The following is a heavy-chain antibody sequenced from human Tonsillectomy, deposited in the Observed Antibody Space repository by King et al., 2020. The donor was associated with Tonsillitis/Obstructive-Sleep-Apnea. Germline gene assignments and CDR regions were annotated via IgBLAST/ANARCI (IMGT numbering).Heavy chain of an antibody. CDR1: GFTLNYYA. Sequence: VQLVESGGGVVQPGRSLRLSCAASGFTLNYYAMHWVRQAPGKGLEWVAIISNDGNNKYYADSVKGRFTISRDNSQNTLYLQMNSLRDVDTAVYYCARDPHLNAVAVHYYYGMDVWSQGTTVTVSS. CDR2: ISNDGNNK. D-gene: IGHD6-19*01. J-gene: IGHJ6*02. V-gene: IGHV3-30*04. CDR3: ARDPHLNAVAVHYYYGMDV.